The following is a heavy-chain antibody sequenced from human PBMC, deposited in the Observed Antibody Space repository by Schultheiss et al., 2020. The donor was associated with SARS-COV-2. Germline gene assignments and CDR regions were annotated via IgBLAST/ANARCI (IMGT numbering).Heavy chain of an antibody. CDR1: GFTFSDYY. CDR2: ISSSSSYI. CDR3: ARDPVNWFDP. V-gene: IGHV3-11*06. Sequence: GGSLRLSCAASGFTFSDYYMSWIRQAPGKGLEWVSYISSSSSYIYYADSVKGRFTISRDNAKNTLYLQMNTLGADDTAVYYCARDPVNWFDPWGQGTLVTVSS. J-gene: IGHJ5*02.